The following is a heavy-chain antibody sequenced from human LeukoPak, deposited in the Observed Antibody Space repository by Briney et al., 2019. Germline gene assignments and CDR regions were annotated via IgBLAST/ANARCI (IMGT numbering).Heavy chain of an antibody. CDR2: ITSSSTDI. J-gene: IGHJ4*02. CDR3: ARGLKVVVVAATNYFDY. D-gene: IGHD2-15*01. Sequence: GGSLRLSCAASGFAFSSSTVDWVRQAPGKGLEWVSSITSSSTDIYYADSVRGRFTISRDNARNSLYLQMNSLSAEDTAVYYCARGLKVVVVAATNYFDYWGQGTLVTVSS. V-gene: IGHV3-21*01. CDR1: GFAFSSST.